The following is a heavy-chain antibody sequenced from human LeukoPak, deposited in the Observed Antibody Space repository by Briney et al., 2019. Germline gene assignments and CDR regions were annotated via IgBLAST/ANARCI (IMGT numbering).Heavy chain of an antibody. CDR2: IYHSGST. D-gene: IGHD3-3*01. CDR1: GYSISGGYY. V-gene: IGHV4-38-2*01. Sequence: KPSETLSLTCAVSGYSISGGYYWGWIRQPPGHGLEGIGSIYHSGSTYYNPSLKSRVTISVDTSKNQFSLKLSSVTAADAAVYECRSQFVGCYDFWSRRENAFNIPGQGRMVTVLS. J-gene: IGHJ3*02. CDR3: RSQFVGCYDFWSRRENAFNI.